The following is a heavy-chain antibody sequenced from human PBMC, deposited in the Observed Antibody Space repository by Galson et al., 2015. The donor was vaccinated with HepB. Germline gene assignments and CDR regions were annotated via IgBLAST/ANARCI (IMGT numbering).Heavy chain of an antibody. CDR1: GFTFSSYD. V-gene: IGHV3-13*01. Sequence: SLRLSCAASGFTFSSYDMHWVRQATGKGLEWVSAIGTAGDTYYPGSVKGRFTISRENAKNSLYLQMNSLRAGDTAVYYCARGDYYYSYMDVWGKGTTVTVSS. J-gene: IGHJ6*03. CDR2: IGTAGDT. CDR3: ARGDYYYSYMDV.